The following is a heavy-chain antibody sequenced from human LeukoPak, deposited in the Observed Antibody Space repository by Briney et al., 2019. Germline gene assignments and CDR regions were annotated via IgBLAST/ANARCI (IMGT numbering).Heavy chain of an antibody. D-gene: IGHD6-13*01. CDR3: ARHSSSWHTTPFDY. Sequence: SDTVSLTCSVSGGSISSHYWRWIRPPPGKGLEGLGYVYYSGSTNYNPSLKSRVTTSVGTSRNQFSLKLSSVTAADTAVYYCARHSSSWHTTPFDYWGQGTLVTVSS. CDR2: VYYSGST. CDR1: GGSISSHY. J-gene: IGHJ4*02. V-gene: IGHV4-59*08.